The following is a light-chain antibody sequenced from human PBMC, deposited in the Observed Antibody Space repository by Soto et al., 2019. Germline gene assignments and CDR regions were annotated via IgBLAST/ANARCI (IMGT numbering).Light chain of an antibody. V-gene: IGLV2-14*01. CDR2: EVS. Sequence: QSALTQPASVSGSPGQSITISCTGTSSDVGGYNYVSWYQQHPGKAPKLMIYEVSNRPSGVSNRFSGSKSGNTASLTISGLHAEDDADYYCSSYTSSSTLFYVFGTGTKLTVL. J-gene: IGLJ1*01. CDR3: SSYTSSSTLFYV. CDR1: SSDVGGYNY.